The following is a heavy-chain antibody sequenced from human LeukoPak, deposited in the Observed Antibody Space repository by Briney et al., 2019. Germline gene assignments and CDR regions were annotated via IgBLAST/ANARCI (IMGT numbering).Heavy chain of an antibody. D-gene: IGHD5-24*01. Sequence: GGSLRLSCAASGFTFSSYDMHWVRQATGKGLEWVSAIGTAGDTYYPGSVKGRFTISRDNSKNTLYLQMNSLRAEDTAVYYCARSAAMATITRPPEDAFDIWGQGTMVTVSS. CDR1: GFTFSSYD. J-gene: IGHJ3*02. V-gene: IGHV3-13*01. CDR3: ARSAAMATITRPPEDAFDI. CDR2: IGTAGDT.